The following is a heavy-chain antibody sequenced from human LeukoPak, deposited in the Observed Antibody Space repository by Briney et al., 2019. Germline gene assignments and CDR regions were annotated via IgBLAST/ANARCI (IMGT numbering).Heavy chain of an antibody. D-gene: IGHD6-13*01. J-gene: IGHJ4*02. Sequence: GGSLRLSCAASGFTFSSYAMSWVRQAPGKGLEWVSAISGSGGSTYYADPVKGRFTISRDNSKNTLYLQMNSLRAEDTAVYYCARDRSSSTHFDYWGQGTLVTVSS. CDR1: GFTFSSYA. V-gene: IGHV3-23*01. CDR3: ARDRSSSTHFDY. CDR2: ISGSGGST.